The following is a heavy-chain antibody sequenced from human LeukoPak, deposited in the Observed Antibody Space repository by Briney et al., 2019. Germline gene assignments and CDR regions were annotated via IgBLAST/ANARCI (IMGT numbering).Heavy chain of an antibody. CDR1: GFTFDDYA. V-gene: IGHV3-9*01. CDR2: ITWNSGSR. Sequence: GGSLRLSCAASGFTFDDYAMHWVRQAPGKSLEWVSGITWNSGSRGYADSVKGRFTISRDNAKNSLYLQMNSLRAEDTALYYCAKSQGYYYDSSDSSFDYWGQGTLVTVSS. J-gene: IGHJ4*02. CDR3: AKSQGYYYDSSDSSFDY. D-gene: IGHD3-22*01.